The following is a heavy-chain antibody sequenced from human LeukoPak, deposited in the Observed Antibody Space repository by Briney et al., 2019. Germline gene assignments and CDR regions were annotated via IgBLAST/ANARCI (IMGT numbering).Heavy chain of an antibody. CDR2: ISGSGGST. J-gene: IGHJ4*02. Sequence: GGSLRLSCAASGFTFSSYAMSWVRQAPGKGQEWVSAISGSGGSTYYADSVKGRFTISRDNSKNTLYLQMNSLRAEDTAVYYCAGHPRVMVIDYWGQGTLVTVSS. CDR3: AGHPRVMVIDY. V-gene: IGHV3-23*01. D-gene: IGHD3-22*01. CDR1: GFTFSSYA.